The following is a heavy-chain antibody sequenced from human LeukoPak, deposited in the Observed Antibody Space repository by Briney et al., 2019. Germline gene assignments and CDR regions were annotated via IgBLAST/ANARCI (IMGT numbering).Heavy chain of an antibody. CDR3: ARRRGMTGGDDY. CDR2: IKHGGGT. CDR1: GASFSAYF. Sequence: SETLSLTCGVYGASFSAYFWNWVRQSPGKGLEWIGEIKHGGGTNYNPSLMGRVTISVDTSKNQFSLKLSPVTAAGTAVYYCARRRGMTGGDDYWGQGTLVTVSS. V-gene: IGHV4-34*01. D-gene: IGHD6-13*01. J-gene: IGHJ4*02.